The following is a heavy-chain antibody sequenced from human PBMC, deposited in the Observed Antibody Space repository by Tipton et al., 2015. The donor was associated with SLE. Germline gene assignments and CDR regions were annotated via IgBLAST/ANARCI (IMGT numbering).Heavy chain of an antibody. CDR3: AKDHTSGSQYLDY. Sequence: SLRLSCAASGFTFDGHAMHWVRQAPGKGLEWIAGLTWNSAGMGYVDSVKGRFTISRDNSQNTLYLQMCSLSAEDTAMCYCAKDHTSGSQYLDYWGQGSLVAITS. CDR2: LTWNSAGM. D-gene: IGHD3-10*01. V-gene: IGHV3-9*01. CDR1: GFTFDGHA. J-gene: IGHJ4*02.